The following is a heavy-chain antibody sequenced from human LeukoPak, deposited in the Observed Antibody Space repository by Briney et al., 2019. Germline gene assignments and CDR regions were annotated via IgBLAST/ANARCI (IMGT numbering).Heavy chain of an antibody. V-gene: IGHV1-18*04. CDR1: GFTFTSSG. Sequence: ASVKVSCKTSGFTFTSSGITWVRQAPGQGLEWMGWISGYNGDTNYALKFQGRISMTTDKSTSTAYMELRSLRSDDTAVYYCASATRAGTDAFDIWGQGTMVTVSS. CDR3: ASATRAGTDAFDI. D-gene: IGHD1-1*01. J-gene: IGHJ3*02. CDR2: ISGYNGDT.